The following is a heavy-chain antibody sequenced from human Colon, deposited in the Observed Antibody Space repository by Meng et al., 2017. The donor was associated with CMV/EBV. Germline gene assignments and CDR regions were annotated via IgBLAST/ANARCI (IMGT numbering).Heavy chain of an antibody. J-gene: IGHJ5*02. CDR1: GGTFDTST. Sequence: QVQQGQFGGGVKKPGSLGKVSCKASGGTFDTSTFNWVRQAPGQGLEWMGGIIPMFGSPSYSQKFRGRATITADELEVNSLRSEDTAVYYCARGKQAGFDLWGQGTLVTVSS. D-gene: IGHD6-13*01. V-gene: IGHV1-69*12. CDR3: ARGKQAGFDL. CDR2: IIPMFGSP.